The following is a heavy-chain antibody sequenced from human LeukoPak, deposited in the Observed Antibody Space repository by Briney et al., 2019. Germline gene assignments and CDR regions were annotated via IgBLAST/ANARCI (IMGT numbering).Heavy chain of an antibody. CDR1: GFTFSSYS. CDR3: ARGHQPRFDP. Sequence: PGGSLRLSCAAAGFTFSSYSMNWVRQAPGKGLEWVSSISSSSSYIYYADSVKGRFTISRDNAKNSLYLQMNSLRAEDTAVYYCARGHQPRFDPWGQGTLVTVSS. J-gene: IGHJ5*02. D-gene: IGHD2-2*01. V-gene: IGHV3-21*01. CDR2: ISSSSSYI.